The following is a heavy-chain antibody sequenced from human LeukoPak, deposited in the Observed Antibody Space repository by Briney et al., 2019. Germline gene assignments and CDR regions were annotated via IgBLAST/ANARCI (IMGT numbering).Heavy chain of an antibody. V-gene: IGHV1-18*01. CDR3: ARIMITFGGVIVTEDY. J-gene: IGHJ4*02. CDR2: ISAYNVDT. Sequence: ASVKVSCKPSGYTFTSYGISWVRQAPGQGLEWMGWISAYNVDTNYAQKLQSRVTMTTDRSTSTAYMELRSLRSDDTAVYYCARIMITFGGVIVTEDYWGQGTLVTVSS. D-gene: IGHD3-16*02. CDR1: GYTFTSYG.